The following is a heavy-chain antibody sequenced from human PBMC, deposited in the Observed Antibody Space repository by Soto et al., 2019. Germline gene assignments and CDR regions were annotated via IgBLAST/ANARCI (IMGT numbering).Heavy chain of an antibody. J-gene: IGHJ4*02. CDR1: GFTFTRYS. V-gene: IGHV3-21*06. CDR3: ARESEDLTSNFDY. CDR2: ISSTTHYI. Sequence: GSLSLSCAASGFTFTRYSMNWVRQAPGKGLEWVSSISSTTHYIYYADSMRGRFTISRDNAKNAVYLEMNSLRAEDTAVYYCARESEDLTSNFDYWGQGTLVTVSS.